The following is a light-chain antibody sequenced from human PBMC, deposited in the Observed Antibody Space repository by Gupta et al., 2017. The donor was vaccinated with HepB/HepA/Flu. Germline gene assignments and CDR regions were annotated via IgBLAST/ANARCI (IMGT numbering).Light chain of an antibody. Sequence: ELVMTQSLPTLSVTPGERATLSCRASQSVSSNLAWYQQKPGQAPRLLIYGASTRATGIPARFSGSGSGTEFTLTISSLQSEDFAVYYCQQYNNWPPFTFGPGTKVDIK. J-gene: IGKJ3*01. CDR3: QQYNNWPPFT. V-gene: IGKV3-15*01. CDR2: GAS. CDR1: QSVSSN.